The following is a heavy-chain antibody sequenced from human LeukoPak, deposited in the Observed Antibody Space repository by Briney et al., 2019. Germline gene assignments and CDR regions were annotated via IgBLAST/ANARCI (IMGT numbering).Heavy chain of an antibody. CDR1: GFTFSSYS. Sequence: PGGSLRLSCAASGFTFSSYSMNWVRQAPGKGLERVSFISSSSNYRYYADSVKGRFTLSRDNAKNTLYLQKNSLRGEDTAVYYCARVTEFEGGFDPWGRGNLVTVSS. CDR3: ARVTEFEGGFDP. J-gene: IGHJ2*01. D-gene: IGHD4-23*01. V-gene: IGHV3-21*01. CDR2: ISSSSNYR.